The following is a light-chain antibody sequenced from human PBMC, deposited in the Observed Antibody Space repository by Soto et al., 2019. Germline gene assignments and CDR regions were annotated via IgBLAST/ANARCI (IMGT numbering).Light chain of an antibody. V-gene: IGLV2-23*01. CDR3: CSFAGSSFYV. J-gene: IGLJ1*01. CDR1: SSDVGSYNL. Sequence: LTQPASVSGSPGQSITISCTGTSSDVGSYNLVSWYQQHPGKAPKPMIYEGTKRPSGVSNRFSGSKSGNTASLTISGLQAEYVADYYCCSFAGSSFYVSGTGTMVTVL. CDR2: EGT.